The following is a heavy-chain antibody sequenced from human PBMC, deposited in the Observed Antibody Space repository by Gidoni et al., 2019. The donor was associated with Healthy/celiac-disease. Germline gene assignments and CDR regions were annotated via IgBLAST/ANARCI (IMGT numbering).Heavy chain of an antibody. Sequence: EVQLVESGGGLVQPGGSLSLSCAASGFTFSSYEMNWVRQAPGKGLEWVSSISSSGSTIYYADSVKGRFTISRDNANNSLYLQMNSLRAEDTAVYYCASTNDYGDYWGQGTLVTVSS. CDR2: ISSSGSTI. CDR3: ASTNDYGDY. V-gene: IGHV3-48*03. CDR1: GFTFSSYE. D-gene: IGHD1-1*01. J-gene: IGHJ4*02.